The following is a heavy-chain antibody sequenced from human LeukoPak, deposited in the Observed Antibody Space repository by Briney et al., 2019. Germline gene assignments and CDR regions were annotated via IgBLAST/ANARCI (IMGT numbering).Heavy chain of an antibody. Sequence: GGSLRLSCAASGFTLSSYWMTWVRQAPGKGLQWVAKINEDGIEMYYVDSVKGRFTISRDNAKNSLYLQMNSLRAEDTAVYYCARSAGEIYYYYGMDVWGQGTTVTV. CDR2: INEDGIEM. J-gene: IGHJ6*02. V-gene: IGHV3-7*04. D-gene: IGHD3-16*01. CDR1: GFTLSSYW. CDR3: ARSAGEIYYYYGMDV.